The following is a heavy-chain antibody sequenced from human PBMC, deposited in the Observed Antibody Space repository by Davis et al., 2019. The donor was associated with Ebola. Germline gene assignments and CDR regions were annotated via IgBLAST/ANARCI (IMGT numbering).Heavy chain of an antibody. CDR1: GGSFSGYY. J-gene: IGHJ4*02. CDR2: INHSGST. CDR3: ARLSWRRYYYDSSGYGNDY. Sequence: MPGGSLRLSCAVYGGSFSGYYWSWIRQPPGKGLEWIGEINHSGSTNYNPSLKSRVTISVDTSKNQFSLKLSSVTAADTAVYYCARLSWRRYYYDSSGYGNDYWGQGTLVTVSS. V-gene: IGHV4-34*01. D-gene: IGHD3-22*01.